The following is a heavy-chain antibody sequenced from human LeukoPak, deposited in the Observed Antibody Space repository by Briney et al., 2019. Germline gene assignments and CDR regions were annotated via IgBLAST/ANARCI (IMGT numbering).Heavy chain of an antibody. D-gene: IGHD3-3*02. J-gene: IGHJ4*02. Sequence: YPGGSLRLSCAASGFSFSSYSLNWVRQAPGKGLEWVSSISSIRSYIYYGDSVKGRFTISRDNAKNSLYLQMNSLRAEDTGVYYCARRAKTERGNIYGLDFWGQGTLVTVSP. CDR2: ISSIRSYI. V-gene: IGHV3-21*01. CDR3: ARRAKTERGNIYGLDF. CDR1: GFSFSSYS.